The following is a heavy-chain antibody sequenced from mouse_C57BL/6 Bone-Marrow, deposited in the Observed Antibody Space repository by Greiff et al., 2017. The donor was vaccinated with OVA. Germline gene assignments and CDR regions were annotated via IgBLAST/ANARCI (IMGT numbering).Heavy chain of an antibody. CDR2: INYDGSST. D-gene: IGHD1-1*01. CDR1: GFTFSDYY. Sequence: EVKLMESEGGLVQPGSSMKLSCTASGFTFSDYYMAWVRQVPEKGLEWVANINYDGSSTYYLDSLKSRFIISRVNAKNILYLQMSSLKSEDTATYYCARDYYGSSYWYFDVWGTGTTVTVSS. J-gene: IGHJ1*03. V-gene: IGHV5-16*01. CDR3: ARDYYGSSYWYFDV.